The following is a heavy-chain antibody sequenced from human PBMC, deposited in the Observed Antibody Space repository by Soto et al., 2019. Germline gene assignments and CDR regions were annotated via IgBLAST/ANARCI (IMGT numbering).Heavy chain of an antibody. CDR2: IYYSGST. Sequence: QLQLQESGPRLVKPSETLSPTCTVSGGSVSSGSYCWSWIRQPPGKGLEWIGYIYYSGSTNYNPSLKSRVTISVDTSKNQFSLKLSSVTAADTAVYYCATVDYWGQGTLVTVSS. CDR1: GGSVSSGSYC. V-gene: IGHV4-61*01. CDR3: ATVDY. J-gene: IGHJ4*02.